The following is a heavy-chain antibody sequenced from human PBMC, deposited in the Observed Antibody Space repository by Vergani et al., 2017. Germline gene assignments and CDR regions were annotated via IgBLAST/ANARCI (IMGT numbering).Heavy chain of an antibody. CDR2: ISSSSRTI. CDR1: GFTFSSYS. V-gene: IGHV3-48*01. D-gene: IGHD6-13*01. CDR3: ARVRDNYSSSWYSYYYYYYGMDV. Sequence: EVQLVESGGGLVQPGGSLRLSCAASGFTFSSYSMNWVRQAPGKGLEWVSYISSSSRTIYYADSVKGRFTISRDNAKNSLYLQMNSLRAEDTAVYYCARVRDNYSSSWYSYYYYYYGMDVWGQGTTVTVSS. J-gene: IGHJ6*02.